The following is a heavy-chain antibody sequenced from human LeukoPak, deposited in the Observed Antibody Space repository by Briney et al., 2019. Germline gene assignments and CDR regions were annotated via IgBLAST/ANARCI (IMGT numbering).Heavy chain of an antibody. Sequence: PGGSLRLSCTASGFTFSSYEMNWVRQAPGKGLEWISYVTSTGGTTYYADTVKGRFTISRDNSTNSAYMQMNSLRAEDTAVYYCAIEGASKIWLDPWGQGTLVTVSS. V-gene: IGHV3-48*03. D-gene: IGHD1-26*01. J-gene: IGHJ5*02. CDR3: AIEGASKIWLDP. CDR2: VTSTGGTT. CDR1: GFTFSSYE.